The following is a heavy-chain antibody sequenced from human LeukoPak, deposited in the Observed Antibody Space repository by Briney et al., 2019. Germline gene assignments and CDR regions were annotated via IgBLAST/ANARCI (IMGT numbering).Heavy chain of an antibody. V-gene: IGHV4-39*01. CDR2: IYYSGST. D-gene: IGHD6-13*01. CDR1: GGSISSSSYY. Sequence: SETLSLTCTVSGGSISSSSYYWGWIRQPPGKGLEWIGSIYYSGSTYYNPSLKSRVTISVDTSKNQFSLKLSSVTAADTAVYYCARHPSKAAAGRYFDYWGQGTLVTVSS. CDR3: ARHPSKAAAGRYFDY. J-gene: IGHJ4*02.